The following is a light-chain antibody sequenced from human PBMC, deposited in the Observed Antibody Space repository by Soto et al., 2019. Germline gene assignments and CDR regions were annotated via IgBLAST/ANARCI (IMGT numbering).Light chain of an antibody. CDR3: QQYNKWPLT. J-gene: IGKJ1*01. V-gene: IGKV3-15*01. Sequence: EIMMTQSPGTLSASPGERATLSCRASQSVSSNLAWYQQKPGQAPRLLIYVVSTRATGIPARFSGSGSGTEFTLTISSLQSEDFAVYYCQQYNKWPLTFGQGTKVEIK. CDR1: QSVSSN. CDR2: VVS.